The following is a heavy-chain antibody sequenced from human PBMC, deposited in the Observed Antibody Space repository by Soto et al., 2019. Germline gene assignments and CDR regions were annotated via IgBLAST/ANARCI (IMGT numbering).Heavy chain of an antibody. J-gene: IGHJ6*02. Sequence: RGESLKISCKGSGYSFISYWISWVRQITGKGLEWMGRIDPSDSYTNYSPSFQGHVTISADKSISTAYLQWSSLKASDTAMYYCATLPPSYSGILGYYYGMDVWGQGTTLTVSS. CDR1: GYSFISYW. D-gene: IGHD3-10*01. V-gene: IGHV5-10-1*01. CDR3: ATLPPSYSGILGYYYGMDV. CDR2: IDPSDSYT.